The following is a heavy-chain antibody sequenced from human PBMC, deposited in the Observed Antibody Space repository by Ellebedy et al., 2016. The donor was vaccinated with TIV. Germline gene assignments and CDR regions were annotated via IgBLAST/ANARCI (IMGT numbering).Heavy chain of an antibody. J-gene: IGHJ4*02. V-gene: IGHV7-4-1*02. CDR3: ARDSYCSANKCYRFEF. CDR1: GYTFTRYA. CDR2: INTNTGDP. D-gene: IGHD2-15*01. Sequence: AASVKVSCKGSGYTFTRYAINWLRQAPGQGLEWMGWINTNTGDPTYAQAFTGRLVFSVDTSVNTAYLQISSLKAEDTAVYYCARDSYCSANKCYRFEFWGQGALVTVSS.